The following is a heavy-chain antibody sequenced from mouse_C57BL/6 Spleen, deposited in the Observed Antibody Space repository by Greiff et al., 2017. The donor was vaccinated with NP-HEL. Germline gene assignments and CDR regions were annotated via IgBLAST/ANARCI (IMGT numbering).Heavy chain of an antibody. V-gene: IGHV5-4*03. D-gene: IGHD1-1*01. CDR3: ATVVAESFAY. Sequence: EVKLVESGGGLVKPGGSLKLSCAASGFTFSSYAMSWVRQTPEKRLEWVATISDGGSYTYYPDNVKGRFTISRDNAKNNLYLQMSHLKSEDTAMYYCATVVAESFAYWGQGTLVTVSA. CDR2: ISDGGSYT. CDR1: GFTFSSYA. J-gene: IGHJ3*01.